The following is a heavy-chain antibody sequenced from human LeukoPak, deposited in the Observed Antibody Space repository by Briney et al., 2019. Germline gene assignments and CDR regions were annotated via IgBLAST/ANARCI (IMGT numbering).Heavy chain of an antibody. Sequence: SETLSLTCTVSGGSISSSSYYWGWIRQPPGKGLEWIGSIYYSGSTYYNPSLKSRVTISVDTSKNQFSLKLSSVTAADTAVYYCARGSSSWNLLDYWGQGTLVTVSS. CDR3: ARGSSSWNLLDY. D-gene: IGHD6-13*01. CDR2: IYYSGST. CDR1: GGSISSSSYY. J-gene: IGHJ4*02. V-gene: IGHV4-39*01.